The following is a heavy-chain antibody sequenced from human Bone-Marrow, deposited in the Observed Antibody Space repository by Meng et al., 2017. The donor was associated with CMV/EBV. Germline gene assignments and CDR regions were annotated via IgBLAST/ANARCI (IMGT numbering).Heavy chain of an antibody. CDR1: GGSISSYY. Sequence: GSLRLSCTGSGGSISSYYWSWIRQPPGKGLELIGYIYYSGSTNYNPSLKSRVTISVDTSKNQFSLKLSSVTAADTAVYYCARLFGSSSAKPLIDYWGQGTLVTVSS. D-gene: IGHD6-6*01. CDR2: IYYSGST. CDR3: ARLFGSSSAKPLIDY. V-gene: IGHV4-59*01. J-gene: IGHJ4*02.